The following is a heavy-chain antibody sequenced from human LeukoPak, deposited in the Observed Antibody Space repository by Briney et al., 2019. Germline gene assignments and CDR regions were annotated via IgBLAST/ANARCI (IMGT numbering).Heavy chain of an antibody. CDR1: GFTFSDYA. CDR3: TRDPLYYYDSSGYYLY. CDR2: IRSKAYGGTT. Sequence: GGSLRLSCTASGFTFSDYAMSWFRQAPGKGLEWVGFIRSKAYGGTTEYAASVKGRFTISRDDSKSIAYLQMNSLKTEDTAVYYCTRDPLYYYDSSGYYLYWGQGTLVTVSS. D-gene: IGHD3-22*01. V-gene: IGHV3-49*03. J-gene: IGHJ4*02.